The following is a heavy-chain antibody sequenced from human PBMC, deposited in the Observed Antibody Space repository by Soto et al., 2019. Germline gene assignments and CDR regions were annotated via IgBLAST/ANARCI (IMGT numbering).Heavy chain of an antibody. J-gene: IGHJ6*02. D-gene: IGHD4-4*01. Sequence: EVQLVESGGGLVQPGGSLRLSCAASGFTFSDHYMDWVRQAPGKGLEWVGRTRNKANSYTTEYAASVKGRFTISRNDSKNSLYLQMNSLKTEDTAVYYCAVVSTVTTRLNYYYGMDVWGQGTTVTVSS. V-gene: IGHV3-72*01. CDR3: AVVSTVTTRLNYYYGMDV. CDR1: GFTFSDHY. CDR2: TRNKANSYTT.